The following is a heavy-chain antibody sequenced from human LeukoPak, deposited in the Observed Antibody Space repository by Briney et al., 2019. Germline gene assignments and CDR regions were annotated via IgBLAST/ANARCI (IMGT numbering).Heavy chain of an antibody. Sequence: GGSLRLSCAASRFTFSAYAMTWVRQAPGKGLEWVSGIGGSGDSTIYADSVRGRFTISRDNSKDTLYLQMNNLRAEDTAIYYCAKDAWIYCSDCSRGTTSLYYWGQGTLVTVSS. D-gene: IGHD2-15*01. CDR1: RFTFSAYA. CDR3: AKDAWIYCSDCSRGTTSLYY. J-gene: IGHJ4*02. V-gene: IGHV3-23*01. CDR2: IGGSGDST.